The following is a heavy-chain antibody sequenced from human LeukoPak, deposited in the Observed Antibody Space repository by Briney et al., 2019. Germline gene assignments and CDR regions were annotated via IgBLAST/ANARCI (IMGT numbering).Heavy chain of an antibody. Sequence: PGGSLRLSCAASGFTFSSYSMNWVRQAPGKGLEWVSSISSSSSYIYYADSVKGRFTISRDNAKNSLYLQMNSLRAEDTAVYYCTTEYNFNYYASSGYYYWGQGTLVTVSS. CDR1: GFTFSSYS. V-gene: IGHV3-21*01. J-gene: IGHJ4*02. D-gene: IGHD3-22*01. CDR3: TTEYNFNYYASSGYYY. CDR2: ISSSSSYI.